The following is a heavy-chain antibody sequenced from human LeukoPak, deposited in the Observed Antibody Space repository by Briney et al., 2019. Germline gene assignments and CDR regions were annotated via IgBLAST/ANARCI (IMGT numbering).Heavy chain of an antibody. CDR1: GYTFTGYY. CDR2: INPNSGGT. D-gene: IGHD3-22*01. J-gene: IGHJ4*02. V-gene: IGHV1-2*02. Sequence: ASVKVSCKASGYTFTGYYMHWVRQAPGQGLEWMGWINPNSGGTNYAQKFQGRVTMTRDTSISTAYMELRSLRSDDTAVYYCASIKKSGNYDSSGYYDYWGQGTLVTVSS. CDR3: ASIKKSGNYDSSGYYDY.